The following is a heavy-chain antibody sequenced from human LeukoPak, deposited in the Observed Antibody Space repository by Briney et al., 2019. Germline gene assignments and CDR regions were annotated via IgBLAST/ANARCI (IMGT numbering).Heavy chain of an antibody. CDR1: GFTVSSNY. Sequence: TGGSLRLSCAASGFTVSSNYMSWVRQAPGKGLEWVSVIYSGGSTYYADSVKGRFTISRDNSENTLYLQMNSLRAEDTAVYYCAKVNDLGDFDYWGQGTLVTVSS. CDR2: IYSGGST. J-gene: IGHJ4*02. CDR3: AKVNDLGDFDY. V-gene: IGHV3-53*01. D-gene: IGHD1-1*01.